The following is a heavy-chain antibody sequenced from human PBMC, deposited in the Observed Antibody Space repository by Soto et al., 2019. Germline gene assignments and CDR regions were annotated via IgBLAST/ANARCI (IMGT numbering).Heavy chain of an antibody. CDR1: GGSFSGYY. CDR3: ARDRQKRYSSTRGWFDP. Sequence: SETLSLTCAVYGGSFSGYYWSWIRQPPGKGLEWIGEINHSGSTNYNPSLKSRVTISVDTSKNQFSLKLSSVTAADTAVYYCARDRQKRYSSTRGWFDPWGQGTLVTVSS. J-gene: IGHJ5*02. D-gene: IGHD6-13*01. V-gene: IGHV4-34*01. CDR2: INHSGST.